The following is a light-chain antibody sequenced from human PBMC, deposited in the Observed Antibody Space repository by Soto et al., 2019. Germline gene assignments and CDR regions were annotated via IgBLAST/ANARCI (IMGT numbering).Light chain of an antibody. CDR3: QQYGSSRIT. J-gene: IGKJ5*01. CDR2: GAS. Sequence: EIVLTQSPGTLSLYPAERATLSCRASQTVSRNNLVWYQQRPGQPPRLLIYGASSRATGIPDRFSGSGSGTDFSLTISRLEPEDFAVYYCQQYGSSRITFGQGTRLEIK. CDR1: QTVSRNN. V-gene: IGKV3-20*01.